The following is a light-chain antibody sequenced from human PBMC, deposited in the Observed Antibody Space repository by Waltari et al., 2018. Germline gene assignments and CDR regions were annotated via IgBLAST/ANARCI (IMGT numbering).Light chain of an antibody. J-gene: IGKJ2*01. CDR1: QSVSSSY. V-gene: IGKV3D-7*01. CDR3: QQDYNLYT. Sequence: EIVMTQSPATLSLSPGERATLPCRASQSVSSSYLSWYQQKPGQAPRLLIYGASTRATGIPARFSGSGSGTDFTLTISSLQPEDFAVYYCQQDYNLYTFGQGTKLEIK. CDR2: GAS.